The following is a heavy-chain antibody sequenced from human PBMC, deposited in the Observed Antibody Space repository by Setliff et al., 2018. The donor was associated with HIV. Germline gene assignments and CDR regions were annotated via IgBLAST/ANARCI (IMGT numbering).Heavy chain of an antibody. CDR1: GGSISSSHW. D-gene: IGHD2-2*01. J-gene: IGHJ4*02. CDR3: ARGVHCTSTTCYPSFYFDY. V-gene: IGHV4-4*02. Sequence: PSETLSLTCAVSGGSISSSHWWSWVRQPPGKGLEWIGEIHHSGNTYHNPSLKSRVTMSVDTSKNQVSLKLTSVTAEDTAVFYCARGVHCTSTTCYPSFYFDYWGQGIMVTVSS. CDR2: IHHSGNT.